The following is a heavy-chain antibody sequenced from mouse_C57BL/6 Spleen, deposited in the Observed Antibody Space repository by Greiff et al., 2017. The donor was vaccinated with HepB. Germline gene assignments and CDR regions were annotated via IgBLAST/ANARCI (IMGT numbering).Heavy chain of an antibody. Sequence: VQLQQSGPVLVKPGASVKMSCKASGYTFTDYYMNWVKQSHGKSLEWIGVINPYNGGTSYNQKFKGKATLTVDKSSSTAYMELNSLTSEDSAVYYCAAQLPYYFDYWGQGTTLTVSS. J-gene: IGHJ2*01. CDR3: AAQLPYYFDY. CDR1: GYTFTDYY. D-gene: IGHD1-3*01. V-gene: IGHV1-19*01. CDR2: INPYNGGT.